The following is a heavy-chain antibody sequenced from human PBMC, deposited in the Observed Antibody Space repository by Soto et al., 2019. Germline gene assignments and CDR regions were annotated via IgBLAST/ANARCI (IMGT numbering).Heavy chain of an antibody. J-gene: IGHJ6*02. D-gene: IGHD2-21*02. V-gene: IGHV3-30-3*01. CDR3: ARDLVTEDDYYYYGMDV. CDR1: GFTFSSYA. CDR2: ISYDGSNK. Sequence: GGSLRLSCAASGFTFSSYAMHWVRQAPGKGLEWVAVISYDGSNKYYADSVKGRFTISRDNSKNTLYLQMNSLRADDTAVYYCARDLVTEDDYYYYGMDVWGQGTTVTVSS.